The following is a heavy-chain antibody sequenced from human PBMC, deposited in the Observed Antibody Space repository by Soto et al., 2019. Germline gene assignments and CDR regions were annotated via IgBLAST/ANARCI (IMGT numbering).Heavy chain of an antibody. V-gene: IGHV4-39*01. CDR1: GGSISSSSYY. D-gene: IGHD6-13*01. Sequence: SETLSLTCTVSGGSISSSSYYWGWIRQPPGKGLEWIGSIYYSGSTYYNPSLKSRVTISVDTSKNQFSLKLSSVTAADTAVYYCASRGSSYYYGMDVWGQGTTVTVSS. CDR3: ASRGSSYYYGMDV. J-gene: IGHJ6*02. CDR2: IYYSGST.